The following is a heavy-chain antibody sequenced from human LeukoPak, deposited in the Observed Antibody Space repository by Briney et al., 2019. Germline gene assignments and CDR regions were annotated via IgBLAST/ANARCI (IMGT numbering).Heavy chain of an antibody. V-gene: IGHV4-4*07. CDR2: IYTSGST. D-gene: IGHD2-15*01. CDR3: ARGYCSGGSCYPSGFDY. Sequence: PWETLSLTCTVSGGSISSYYWSWIRQPAGKGLEWIGRIYTSGSTNYNPSLKSRVTMSVDTSKNQFSLKLSSVTAADTAVYYCARGYCSGGSCYPSGFDYWGQGTLVTVSS. J-gene: IGHJ4*02. CDR1: GGSISSYY.